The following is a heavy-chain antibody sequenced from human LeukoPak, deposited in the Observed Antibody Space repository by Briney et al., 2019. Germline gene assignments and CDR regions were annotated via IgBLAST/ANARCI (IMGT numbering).Heavy chain of an antibody. CDR2: INPSGGGT. CDR1: GYTFSGHY. CDR3: ARAGSSAQAGFDY. Sequence: ASVRVSCKASGYTFSGHYMHWVRQAPGQGPEWMGIINPSGGGTSYAQKFQGRVTMTRDTSTSTVYMEVSSLRSEDTAVYYCARAGSSAQAGFDYWGQGTLVTVSS. D-gene: IGHD6-13*01. V-gene: IGHV1-46*01. J-gene: IGHJ4*02.